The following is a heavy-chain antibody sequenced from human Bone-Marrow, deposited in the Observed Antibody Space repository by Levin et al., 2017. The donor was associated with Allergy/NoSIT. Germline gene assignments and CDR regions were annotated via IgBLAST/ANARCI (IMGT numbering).Heavy chain of an antibody. D-gene: IGHD3-10*01. CDR1: GFTFSSYS. V-gene: IGHV3-48*02. Sequence: GGSLRLSCAASGFTFSSYSMNWVRQAPGKGLEWVSYISSSSSTIYYADSVKGRFTISRDNAKNSLYLQMNSLRDEDTAVYYCAREGFRSRVLLWFRELFLNYMDVWGKGTTVTVSS. CDR3: AREGFRSRVLLWFRELFLNYMDV. CDR2: ISSSSSTI. J-gene: IGHJ6*03.